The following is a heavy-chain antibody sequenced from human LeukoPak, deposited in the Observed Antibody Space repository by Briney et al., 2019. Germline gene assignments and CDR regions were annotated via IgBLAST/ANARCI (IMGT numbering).Heavy chain of an antibody. CDR2: IYSGGST. D-gene: IGHD3-22*01. CDR3: ATRDYYGSSGYNDAFDI. V-gene: IGHV3-53*04. J-gene: IGHJ3*02. Sequence: PGGSLRLSCAPSVFTLCSNYMSCVRAAPGRGGECVSHIYSGGSTYYTDPVKGRVTLPRQNTKNTLYLKINSPRAEHTALYFCATRDYYGSSGYNDAFDIWGQETMVTVSS. CDR1: VFTLCSNY.